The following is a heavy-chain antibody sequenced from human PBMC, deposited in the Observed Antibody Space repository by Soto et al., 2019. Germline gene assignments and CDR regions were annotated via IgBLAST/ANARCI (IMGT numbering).Heavy chain of an antibody. Sequence: PGGSLRLSCAASGFTFSDYGMTWVRQAPGKGLEWVSGISGGTTYYADSVKGRFTISRDNSKNTLYLQMNSLRAEDTAVYYCAKRATGTYFDYWGQGTLVTVSS. CDR3: AKRATGTYFDY. CDR1: GFTFSDYG. CDR2: ISGGTT. J-gene: IGHJ4*02. V-gene: IGHV3-23*01. D-gene: IGHD1-1*01.